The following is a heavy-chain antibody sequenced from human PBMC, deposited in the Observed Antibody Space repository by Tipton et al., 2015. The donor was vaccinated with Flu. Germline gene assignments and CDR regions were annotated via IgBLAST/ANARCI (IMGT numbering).Heavy chain of an antibody. J-gene: IGHJ6*03. CDR2: ISAYNGNT. Sequence: QSGAEVKKPGSSVKVSCKASGGTFSSYAISWVRQAPGQGLEWMGWISAYNGNTNYAQKLQGRVTMTTDTSTSTAYMELRSLRSDDTAVYYCARNGMVAATYYYYYMDVWGKGTTVTVSS. CDR1: GGTFSSYA. CDR3: ARNGMVAATYYYYYMDV. D-gene: IGHD2-15*01. V-gene: IGHV1-18*01.